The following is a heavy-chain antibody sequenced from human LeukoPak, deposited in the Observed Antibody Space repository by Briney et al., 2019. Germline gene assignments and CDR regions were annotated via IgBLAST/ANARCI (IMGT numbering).Heavy chain of an antibody. J-gene: IGHJ3*02. CDR2: INPNSGGT. Sequence: RASVKVSCKASGYTFTGYYMHWVRQAPGQGLEWMGWINPNSGGTNYAQKFQGRVTMTRDTSTSTVYMELSSLRSEDTAVYYCAREGGVVVPAAMHGDAFDIWGQGTMVTVSS. D-gene: IGHD2-2*01. V-gene: IGHV1-2*02. CDR3: AREGGVVVPAAMHGDAFDI. CDR1: GYTFTGYY.